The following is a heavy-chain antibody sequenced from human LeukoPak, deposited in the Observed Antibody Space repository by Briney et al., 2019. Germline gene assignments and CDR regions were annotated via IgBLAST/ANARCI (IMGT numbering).Heavy chain of an antibody. Sequence: GGSLRLSCAASGFTFSSYAMSWVRQAPGKGLEWVSAISGSGGSTYYADSVKGRFTISRDNSKNTLYLQMNSLRAEDTAVYYCATDSGSSRYYYYYGMDVWGQGTTVTVSS. J-gene: IGHJ6*02. CDR2: ISGSGGST. V-gene: IGHV3-23*01. CDR3: ATDSGSSRYYYYYGMDV. D-gene: IGHD6-6*01. CDR1: GFTFSSYA.